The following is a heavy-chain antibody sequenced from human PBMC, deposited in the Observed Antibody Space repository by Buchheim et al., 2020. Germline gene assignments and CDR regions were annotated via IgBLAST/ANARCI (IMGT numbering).Heavy chain of an antibody. D-gene: IGHD2-2*01. J-gene: IGHJ6*02. CDR2: INPNSGGT. Sequence: QVQLVQSGAEVKKPGASVKVSCKASGYTFTGYYMHWVRQAPGQGLEWMGWINPNSGGTNYAQKFQGRVTMTRDTSISTAYMELSRLRSDDTAVYYCARLPQKDIVVVPAAMVYYGMDVWGQGTT. V-gene: IGHV1-2*02. CDR3: ARLPQKDIVVVPAAMVYYGMDV. CDR1: GYTFTGYY.